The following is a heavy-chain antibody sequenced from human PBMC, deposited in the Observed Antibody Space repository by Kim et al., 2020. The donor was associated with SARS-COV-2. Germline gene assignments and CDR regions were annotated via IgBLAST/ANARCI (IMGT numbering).Heavy chain of an antibody. J-gene: IGHJ6*02. D-gene: IGHD2-2*02. V-gene: IGHV4-31*03. Sequence: SETLSLTCTVSGGSISSGGYYWSWIRQHPGKGLEWIGYIYYSGSTYYNPSLKSRVTISVDTSKNQFSLKLSSVTAADTAVYYCAGERMEYCSSTSCYTDYNYYGMDVWGQGTTVTVSS. CDR1: GGSISSGGYY. CDR2: IYYSGST. CDR3: AGERMEYCSSTSCYTDYNYYGMDV.